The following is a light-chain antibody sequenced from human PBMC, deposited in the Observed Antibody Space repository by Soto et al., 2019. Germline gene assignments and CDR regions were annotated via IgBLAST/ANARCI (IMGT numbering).Light chain of an antibody. CDR3: QQYYSAPWT. V-gene: IGKV4-1*01. Sequence: DVVMTQSPDSLAVSLGERATINCKSSQSVFYSSNSQNYLAWYQQKPGQPPKLLISWASIRESGVPDRLSGSGSGTDFTLTISGLQAEDVAVYYCQQYYSAPWTFGQGTKVEIK. CDR2: WAS. J-gene: IGKJ1*01. CDR1: QSVFYSSNSQNY.